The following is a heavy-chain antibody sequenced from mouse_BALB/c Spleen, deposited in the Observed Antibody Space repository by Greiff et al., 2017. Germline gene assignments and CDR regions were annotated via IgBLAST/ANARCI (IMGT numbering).Heavy chain of an antibody. V-gene: IGHV1-87*01. CDR2: IYPEDGDT. J-gene: IGHJ3*01. CDR3: ARKTTATDWFAY. D-gene: IGHD1-2*01. Sequence: VQLQQSGAELARPGASVKLSCKASGYTFTSYWMQWVKQRPGQGLEWIGAIYPEDGDTRYTQKFKGKATLTADKSSSTAYMQLSSLASEDSAVYYCARKTTATDWFAYWGQGTLVTVSA. CDR1: GYTFTSYW.